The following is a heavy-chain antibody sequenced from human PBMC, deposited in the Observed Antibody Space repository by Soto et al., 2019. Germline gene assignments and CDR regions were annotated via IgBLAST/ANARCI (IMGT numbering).Heavy chain of an antibody. CDR1: GGSVSSGSYY. Sequence: SETLSLTCTVSGGSVSSGSYYWSWIRQPPGKGLEWIGYIYYSASTNYNPSLKSRVTITVDTSKNQFSLKLSSVTAADTAVYYCARDERLLRYSQPDYYYGMDVWGQGTTVTVSS. CDR3: ARDERLLRYSQPDYYYGMDV. CDR2: IYYSAST. D-gene: IGHD1-26*01. J-gene: IGHJ6*02. V-gene: IGHV4-61*01.